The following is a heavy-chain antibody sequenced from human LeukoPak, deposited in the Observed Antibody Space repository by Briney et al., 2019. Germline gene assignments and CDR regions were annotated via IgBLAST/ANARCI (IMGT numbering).Heavy chain of an antibody. CDR1: GYSISSGYD. CDR3: ARHVTYIVVVPAAPEYYFDY. J-gene: IGHJ4*02. CDR2: IYHSGST. D-gene: IGHD2-2*01. V-gene: IGHV4-38-2*01. Sequence: SETLSLTCAVSGYSISSGYDWGWIRQPPGKGLEWIGSIYHSGSTYYNPSLKSRVTISVDTSKNQFSLKLSSVTAADTAVYYCARHVTYIVVVPAAPEYYFDYWGQGTLVTVSS.